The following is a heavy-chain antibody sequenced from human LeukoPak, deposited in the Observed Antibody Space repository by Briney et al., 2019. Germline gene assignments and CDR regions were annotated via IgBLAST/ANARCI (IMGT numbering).Heavy chain of an antibody. Sequence: SETLSLTCAVYGGSFNNYYWSWIRQHPGKGLEWTGYISYSGSTYYNPSLKSRVTISLDTSKNQFSLRLSSVSAADTAVYFCTVGPHHYFDSWGQGTLVTVSS. V-gene: IGHV4-59*06. D-gene: IGHD4-11*01. J-gene: IGHJ4*02. CDR3: TVGPHHYFDS. CDR2: ISYSGST. CDR1: GGSFNNYY.